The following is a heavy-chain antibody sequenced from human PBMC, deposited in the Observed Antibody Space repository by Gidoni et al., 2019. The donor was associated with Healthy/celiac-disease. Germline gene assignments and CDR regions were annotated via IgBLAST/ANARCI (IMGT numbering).Heavy chain of an antibody. CDR1: GFPFSSYA. V-gene: IGHV3-23*01. CDR3: AKVFAYDILTCYPGGFDP. Sequence: EVQLLESGGGLVQPGGSLRLSCSASGFPFSSYAMSWVRQAPGKGLEWLSAISGSGGSTYYADSVNGRFTISRDNSKNTLYLQMNSLRAEDTAVYYCAKVFAYDILTCYPGGFDPWGQGTLVTVSS. D-gene: IGHD3-9*01. CDR2: ISGSGGST. J-gene: IGHJ5*02.